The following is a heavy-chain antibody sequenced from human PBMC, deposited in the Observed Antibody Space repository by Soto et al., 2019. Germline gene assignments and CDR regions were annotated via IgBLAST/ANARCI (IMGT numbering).Heavy chain of an antibody. V-gene: IGHV4-34*01. CDR3: ARGGRDGYTV. J-gene: IGHJ4*02. CDR1: GGSFGGYY. CDR2: INHSGST. Sequence: SETLSLTCAVYGGSFGGYYWSWIRQPPGKGLEWIGEINHSGSTNYNPSLKSRVTISVDTSKNQFSLKLSSVTAADTAVYYCARGGRDGYTVWGQGTLVTVSS. D-gene: IGHD5-12*01.